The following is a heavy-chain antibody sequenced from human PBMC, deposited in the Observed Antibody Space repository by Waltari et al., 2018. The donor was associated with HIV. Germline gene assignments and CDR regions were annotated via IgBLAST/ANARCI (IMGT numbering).Heavy chain of an antibody. D-gene: IGHD3-22*01. Sequence: QVQLQESGPGLVKPSETLSLTCTVSGDSMSGYYWSWIRQPPGKGLEWIVYRYFGGSSNYNPSLSSRVTISLDTSSNQFSRTVNSGSAADTAIYYCARGDSNGYYFDYWGQGTLVTVSS. J-gene: IGHJ4*02. CDR2: RYFGGSS. CDR3: ARGDSNGYYFDY. V-gene: IGHV4-59*01. CDR1: GDSMSGYY.